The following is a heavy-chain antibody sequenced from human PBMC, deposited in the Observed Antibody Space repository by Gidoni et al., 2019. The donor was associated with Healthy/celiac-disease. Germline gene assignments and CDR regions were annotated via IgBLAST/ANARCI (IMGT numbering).Heavy chain of an antibody. V-gene: IGHV3-33*01. Sequence: EVQPGRSLRLSCAASGFTFSSYGMHWVRQAPGKGLEWVAVIWYDGSNKYYADSVKGRFTISRDNSKNTLYLQMNSLRAEDTAVYYCARDSPKSSSWEKYQKYYFDYWGQGTLVTVSS. CDR1: GFTFSSYG. CDR3: ARDSPKSSSWEKYQKYYFDY. CDR2: IWYDGSNK. D-gene: IGHD6-6*01. J-gene: IGHJ4*02.